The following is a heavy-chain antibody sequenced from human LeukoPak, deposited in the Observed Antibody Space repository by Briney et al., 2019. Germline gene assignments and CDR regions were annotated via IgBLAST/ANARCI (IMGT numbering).Heavy chain of an antibody. D-gene: IGHD3-9*01. V-gene: IGHV1-69*13. Sequence: SVKVSCKASGGTFSSYAISWVRQAPGQGLEWMGGIIPIFGTANYAQKFQGRVTITADESTSTAYMELSSLRSEDTAVYYCARAPISYYDILTGYYYYGMDVWGQGTTVTVSS. CDR3: ARAPISYYDILTGYYYYGMDV. J-gene: IGHJ6*02. CDR1: GGTFSSYA. CDR2: IIPIFGTA.